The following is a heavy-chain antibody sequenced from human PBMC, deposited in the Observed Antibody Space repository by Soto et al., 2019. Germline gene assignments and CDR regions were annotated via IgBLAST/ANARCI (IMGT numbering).Heavy chain of an antibody. J-gene: IGHJ4*02. CDR1: GGSISSGGYY. V-gene: IGHV4-31*03. D-gene: IGHD3-22*01. CDR3: ARASHSGYLFDY. CDR2: IHYSGST. Sequence: QVQLQESGPGLVKPSQTLSLTCTVSGGSISSGGYYWSWIRQHPGKGLEWIGYIHYSGSTYYNQSLKSRVTISVDTSKNQFSLKLSSVTAADTAVYYCARASHSGYLFDYWGQGTLVTVSS.